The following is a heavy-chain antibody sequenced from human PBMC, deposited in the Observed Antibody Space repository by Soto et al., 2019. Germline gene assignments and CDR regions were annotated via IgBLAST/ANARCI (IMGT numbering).Heavy chain of an antibody. J-gene: IGHJ6*02. CDR1: GFTFSSYS. CDR2: ISSSSSYI. CDR3: ARDNNGDYESHYYYGMDV. Sequence: EVQLVESGGGLVKPGGSLRLSCAASGFTFSSYSMNWVRQAPGKGLEWVSSISSSSSYIYYADSVKGRFTISRDNAKNSLYLQMNSLRAEDTAVYYCARDNNGDYESHYYYGMDVWGQGTTVTVSS. D-gene: IGHD4-17*01. V-gene: IGHV3-21*01.